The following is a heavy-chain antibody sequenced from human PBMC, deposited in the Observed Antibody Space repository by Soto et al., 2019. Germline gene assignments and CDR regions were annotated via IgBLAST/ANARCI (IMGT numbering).Heavy chain of an antibody. D-gene: IGHD2-15*01. CDR2: INPNSGGT. CDR3: ARGGDCSGGSCYSPFYYYYYGMDV. V-gene: IGHV1-2*04. Sequence: QVQLVQSGAEVKKPGASVKVSCKASGYTFTGYYMHWVRQAPGQGLEWMGWINPNSGGTNYAQKFQGWVTMTRDTSISTAYMELSRLRSDDTAMYYCARGGDCSGGSCYSPFYYYYYGMDVWGQGTTVTVSS. CDR1: GYTFTGYY. J-gene: IGHJ6*02.